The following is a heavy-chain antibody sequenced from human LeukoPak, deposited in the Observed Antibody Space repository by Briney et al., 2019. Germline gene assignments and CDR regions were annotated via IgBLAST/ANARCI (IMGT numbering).Heavy chain of an antibody. D-gene: IGHD2-2*01. Sequence: SETLSLTCAVYGGSFSDYYWNWIRQPPGKGLEWIGEINHSGSTNYNPSLKSRVTISVDTSKNQFSLKLSSVTAADTAVYHCARGHCRSTNCPHDSNWPFDPWGQGTLVTVSS. CDR2: INHSGST. CDR3: ARGHCRSTNCPHDSNWPFDP. V-gene: IGHV4-34*01. CDR1: GGSFSDYY. J-gene: IGHJ5*02.